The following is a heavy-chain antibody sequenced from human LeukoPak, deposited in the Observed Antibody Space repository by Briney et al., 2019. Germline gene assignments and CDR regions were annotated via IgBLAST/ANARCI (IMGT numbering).Heavy chain of an antibody. CDR1: GFTFSDYY. Sequence: GGSLRLSCAASGFTFSDYYMSWIRQAPGKGLEWVSYISSSGSTIYYADSVKGRFTISRDNAKNSLYLQMNSLRAEDTAVYYRARDPTTYCGGDCYWDNDYWGQGTLVTVSS. V-gene: IGHV3-11*01. J-gene: IGHJ4*02. CDR3: ARDPTTYCGGDCYWDNDY. CDR2: ISSSGSTI. D-gene: IGHD2-21*02.